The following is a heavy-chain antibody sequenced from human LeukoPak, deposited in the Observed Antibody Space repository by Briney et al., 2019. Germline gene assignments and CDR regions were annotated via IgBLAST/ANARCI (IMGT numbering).Heavy chain of an antibody. J-gene: IGHJ4*02. CDR1: GVTLRSYT. CDR3: CRGTYSSGWLIDS. D-gene: IGHD6-19*01. Sequence: PGGSLRLSCAASGVTLRSYTMDCVRQAPGRGLEWVSSISRSSTYIYYADSVEGRFTVSRDNAKNSLYLQMNSLKAEDSAIYYCCRGTYSSGWLIDSWGRGTLVTVSS. V-gene: IGHV3-21*01. CDR2: ISRSSTYI.